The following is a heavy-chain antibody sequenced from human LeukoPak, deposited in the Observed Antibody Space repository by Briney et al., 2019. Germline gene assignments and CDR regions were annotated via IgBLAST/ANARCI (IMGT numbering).Heavy chain of an antibody. J-gene: IGHJ4*02. CDR1: GFTVSSNY. V-gene: IGHV3-53*01. D-gene: IGHD1-26*01. Sequence: GGSPRLSCAASGFTVSSNYMSWVRQAPGKGLEWVSVIYSGGSTNYADSVRGRFTISRDNSKNTLYLQMNSLRAEDTAVYYCATLSGSYSFGYWGQGTLVTVSS. CDR3: ATLSGSYSFGY. CDR2: IYSGGST.